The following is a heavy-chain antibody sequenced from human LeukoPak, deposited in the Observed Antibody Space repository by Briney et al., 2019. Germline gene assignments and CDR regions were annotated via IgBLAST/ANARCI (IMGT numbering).Heavy chain of an antibody. CDR2: TSSSSSYI. CDR1: GFTFSSYS. Sequence: PGGSLRLSCAASGFTFSSYSMNWVRQAPGKGLEWVSSTSSSSSYIYYADSVKGRFTISRDNAKNSLYLQMNSLRAEDTAVYYCARASSSGWTRWSDAFDIWGQGTMVTVSS. J-gene: IGHJ3*02. D-gene: IGHD6-19*01. CDR3: ARASSSGWTRWSDAFDI. V-gene: IGHV3-21*01.